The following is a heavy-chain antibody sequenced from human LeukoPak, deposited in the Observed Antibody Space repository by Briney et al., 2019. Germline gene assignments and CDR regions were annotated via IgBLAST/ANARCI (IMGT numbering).Heavy chain of an antibody. Sequence: PSETLSLTCIVSGGSISSSSYYWGWIRQPPGKGLEWIGSIYYSGSTYYNPSLKSRVTISVDTSKNQFSLKLSSVTAADTAVYYCAGLWFGNTRGPWGQGTLVTVSS. J-gene: IGHJ5*02. D-gene: IGHD3-10*01. CDR3: AGLWFGNTRGP. V-gene: IGHV4-39*07. CDR2: IYYSGST. CDR1: GGSISSSSYY.